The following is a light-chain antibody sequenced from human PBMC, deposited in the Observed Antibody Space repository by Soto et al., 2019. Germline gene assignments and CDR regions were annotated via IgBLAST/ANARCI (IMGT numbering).Light chain of an antibody. CDR2: GAS. J-gene: IGKJ4*01. V-gene: IGKV3-15*01. CDR1: QSVSRN. CDR3: QQYNSWPLT. Sequence: EIVMTQSPATLSVSPGERATLSRRASQSVSRNLAWYQQKPGQAPRLLIYGASTRATGIPARFSGSGSGTEFTLTISSLQSEDFAVYYCQQYNSWPLTFGGGTKVEIK.